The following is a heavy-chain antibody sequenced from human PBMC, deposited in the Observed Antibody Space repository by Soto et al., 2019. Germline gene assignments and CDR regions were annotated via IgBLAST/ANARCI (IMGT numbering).Heavy chain of an antibody. CDR2: ISSSSAYI. CDR1: GFTFGSFT. D-gene: IGHD3-16*01. V-gene: IGHV3-21*06. J-gene: IGHJ4*02. Sequence: EVHLVEAGGGLVKPGESLTLSCAASGFTFGSFTLNWVRQAPGKGLEWVSSISSSSAYIYYAESVKGRFTISRDNARSTLDLQMNSLRLDDTVVYFCARDGLTFGGDWGQGTLVAVSS. CDR3: ARDGLTFGGD.